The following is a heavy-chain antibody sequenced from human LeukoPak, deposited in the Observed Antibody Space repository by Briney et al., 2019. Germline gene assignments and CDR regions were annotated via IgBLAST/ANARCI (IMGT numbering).Heavy chain of an antibody. V-gene: IGHV3-23*01. CDR1: GFTFSSYG. J-gene: IGHJ4*02. Sequence: PGGSLRLSCAASGFTFSSYGMSWVRQAPGKGLEWVSAISGSGGSTYYADSVKGRFTISRDNSKNTLYLQMNSLRAEDTAVYYCAKDRGFGESFFDYWGQGTLVTVSS. D-gene: IGHD3-10*01. CDR2: ISGSGGST. CDR3: AKDRGFGESFFDY.